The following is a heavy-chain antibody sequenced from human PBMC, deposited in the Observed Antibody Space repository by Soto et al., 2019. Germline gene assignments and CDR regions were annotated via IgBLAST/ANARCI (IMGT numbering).Heavy chain of an antibody. D-gene: IGHD3-16*01. Sequence: EVQVVESGGGLVQPGGSLRLSCTASGFTFGIHWMTWVRQVPGKGLEWVANINQDGSDKYYVDSVKGRFLISRANAKDSVYKQQNFQRAEDTAVYSCAPSMRHTLCHWGQRTLVTVS. CDR1: GFTFGIHW. CDR3: APSMRHTLCH. J-gene: IGHJ4*02. CDR2: INQDGSDK. V-gene: IGHV3-7*01.